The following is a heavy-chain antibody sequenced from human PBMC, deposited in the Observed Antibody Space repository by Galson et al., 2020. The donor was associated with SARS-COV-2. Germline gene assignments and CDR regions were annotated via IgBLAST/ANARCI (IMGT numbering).Heavy chain of an antibody. CDR3: AIEGYGSGNDAFDI. CDR1: GFTFSSYS. V-gene: IGHV3-21*01. CDR2: ISSTSTYI. D-gene: IGHD3-10*01. Sequence: TGGSLRLSCAASGFTFSSYSMNWVRQAPGKGLEWVSSISSTSTYIYYADSVKGRFTISRDNAKNSLYLQMNSLRAEDTAVYYCAIEGYGSGNDAFDIWGQGTMFTVS. J-gene: IGHJ3*02.